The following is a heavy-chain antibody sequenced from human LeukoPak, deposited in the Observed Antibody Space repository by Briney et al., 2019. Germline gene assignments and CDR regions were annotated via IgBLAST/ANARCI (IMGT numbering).Heavy chain of an antibody. Sequence: GGSLRLSCAASGFTFSSYGMHWVRQAPGKGLEWVAVIWYDGSNKYYADSVKGRITISRDNSKNTLYLQMNSLRAEDTAVYYCARGQVSTVGQNWFDPWGQGTLVTVSS. J-gene: IGHJ5*02. CDR3: ARGQVSTVGQNWFDP. CDR1: GFTFSSYG. D-gene: IGHD4-4*01. CDR2: IWYDGSNK. V-gene: IGHV3-33*01.